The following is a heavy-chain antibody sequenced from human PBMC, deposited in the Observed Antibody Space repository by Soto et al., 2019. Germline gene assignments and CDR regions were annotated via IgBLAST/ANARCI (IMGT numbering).Heavy chain of an antibody. CDR3: ARDLGGWPDY. Sequence: QVQLVQSGAEVKKPGASVKVSCKASGYTFTSYAMHWVRQAPGQRLEWMGWINAGNGNTKYSQKFQVRVTITKDTSATTAYMELSSLRSKDTAVYYCARDLGGWPDYWGQGTLVTVSS. D-gene: IGHD2-15*01. V-gene: IGHV1-3*01. CDR2: INAGNGNT. CDR1: GYTFTSYA. J-gene: IGHJ4*02.